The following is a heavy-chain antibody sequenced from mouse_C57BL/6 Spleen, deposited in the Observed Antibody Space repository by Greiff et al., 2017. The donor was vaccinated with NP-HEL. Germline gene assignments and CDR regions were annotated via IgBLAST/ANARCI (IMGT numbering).Heavy chain of an antibody. D-gene: IGHD1-2*01. J-gene: IGHJ4*01. CDR3: ASLTTAYAMDY. CDR1: GFTFSSYG. V-gene: IGHV5-6*01. CDR2: LSSGGSYT. Sequence: EVQGVESGGDLVKPGGSLKLSCAASGFTFSSYGMSWVRQTPDKRLEWVATLSSGGSYTYYPDSVKERFTISRDNAKNTLYLQMISLKSEDTAMYYCASLTTAYAMDYWGQGTSVTVSS.